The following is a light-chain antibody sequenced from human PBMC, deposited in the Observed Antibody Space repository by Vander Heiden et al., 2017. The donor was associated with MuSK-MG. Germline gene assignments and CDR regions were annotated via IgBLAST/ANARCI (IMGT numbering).Light chain of an antibody. CDR3: QQSDYTPFT. Sequence: DIQMTHSPSSLSASVGHRVAITSRASQRSASYLNWFQQKPGEAPKLLIYAASSLLSGVPSWFSGSGSGTAFTMTIISRQPADFATSYCQQSDYTPFTFGQGTRVEIK. V-gene: IGKV1-39*01. CDR2: AAS. J-gene: IGKJ5*01. CDR1: QRSASY.